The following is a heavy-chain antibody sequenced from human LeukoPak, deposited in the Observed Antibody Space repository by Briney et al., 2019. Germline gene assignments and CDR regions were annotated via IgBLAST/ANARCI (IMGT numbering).Heavy chain of an antibody. J-gene: IGHJ4*02. D-gene: IGHD5-12*01. V-gene: IGHV3-30*18. CDR1: GFTFSSYG. CDR3: AKGRRGYSGYGTY. CDR2: ISYDGSNK. Sequence: PGGSLRLSCAASGFTFSSYGMHWVRQAPGKGLEWVAVISYDGSNKYYADSVKGRFTISRDNSKNTLYLQMNSLRAEDTAVYYCAKGRRGYSGYGTYWGQGTLVTVSS.